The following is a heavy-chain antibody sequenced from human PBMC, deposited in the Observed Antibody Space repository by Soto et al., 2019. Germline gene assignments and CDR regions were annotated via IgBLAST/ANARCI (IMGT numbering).Heavy chain of an antibody. Sequence: QEQLVQSGGEVKKPGASVRVSCKASGYTFTKYGITWVRQAPGQGLEWMGWIGVYNGKTNYARKLKSRVIMTADTSASTAYMALRSLRSDDTAVYYCSRARYCTSPSCYNHYYYGMDIWGQGTTVSVSS. CDR1: GYTFTKYG. J-gene: IGHJ6*02. V-gene: IGHV1-18*04. D-gene: IGHD2-2*02. CDR3: SRARYCTSPSCYNHYYYGMDI. CDR2: IGVYNGKT.